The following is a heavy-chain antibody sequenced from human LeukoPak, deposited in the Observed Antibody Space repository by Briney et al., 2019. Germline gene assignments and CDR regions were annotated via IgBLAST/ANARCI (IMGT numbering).Heavy chain of an antibody. D-gene: IGHD4/OR15-4a*01. CDR2: MSGIGGFV. CDR3: ARDDYSDSPTYYNGMDV. J-gene: IGHJ6*02. CDR1: DFTFSAYT. Sequence: PGGSLRLSCAASDFTFSAYTMNWVRQAPGKGLEWVSSMSGIGGFVHYADSVKGRFTISRDNAKSSLYLQMNSLRAEDTAVYFCARDDYSDSPTYYNGMDVWGQGTTVTVSS. V-gene: IGHV3-21*01.